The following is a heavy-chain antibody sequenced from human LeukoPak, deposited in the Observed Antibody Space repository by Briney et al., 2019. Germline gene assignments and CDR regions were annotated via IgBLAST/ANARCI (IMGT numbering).Heavy chain of an antibody. D-gene: IGHD3-10*01. Sequence: PGGSLRLSCAASGFTFSSYAMSWVRQAPGRGLEWVSAISGSGGSTYYADSVKGRFTISRDNSKNTLYLQMNSLRAEDTAVYYCAKSTMVRGVTPFDYWGQGTLVTVSS. CDR3: AKSTMVRGVTPFDY. J-gene: IGHJ4*02. V-gene: IGHV3-23*01. CDR2: ISGSGGST. CDR1: GFTFSSYA.